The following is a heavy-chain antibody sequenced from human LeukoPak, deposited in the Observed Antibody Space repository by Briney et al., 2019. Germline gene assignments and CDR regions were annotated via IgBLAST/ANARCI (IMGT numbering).Heavy chain of an antibody. J-gene: IGHJ3*01. Sequence: PGGSLRLSCAASGFMLSSYTMTWARQTPGKGLEWVSSISSSGTAIYYADSLKGRFTISRDNGKKSLYLQMNSLRAEDTAVYYCVRGGYYDSRDAFHVWGQGTVVTVSS. D-gene: IGHD3-22*01. CDR1: GFMLSSYT. V-gene: IGHV3-21*01. CDR3: VRGGYYDSRDAFHV. CDR2: ISSSGTAI.